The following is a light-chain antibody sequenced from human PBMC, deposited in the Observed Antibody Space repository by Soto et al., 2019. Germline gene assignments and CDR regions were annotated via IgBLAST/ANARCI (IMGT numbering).Light chain of an antibody. CDR2: DVS. CDR1: SSDLGSHNS. CDR3: SSSSSISTLV. Sequence: QSALTQPASVSGSPGQSITISCTGTSSDLGSHNSVSWYQQHPGKAPKLLIYDVSNRPSGVSNRFSGSKSGNAASLTISGLQAEDETDYYCSSSSSISTLVFGTGTKLTVL. V-gene: IGLV2-14*03. J-gene: IGLJ1*01.